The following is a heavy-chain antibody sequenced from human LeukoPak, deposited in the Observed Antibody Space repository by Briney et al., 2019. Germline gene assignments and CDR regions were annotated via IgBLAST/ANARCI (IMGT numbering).Heavy chain of an antibody. D-gene: IGHD2/OR15-2a*01. CDR2: ISNDGSNK. V-gene: IGHV3-30*03. CDR3: ARKNTHSKYWFDP. J-gene: IGHJ5*02. Sequence: PGGSLRLSCAASGFTFRTYGMHWVRQAPGKGLEWVAVISNDGSNKNYADSVKGRFAISRDNSKNTLYLQMNSLRSEDTAVYYCARKNTHSKYWFDPWGQGTLVTVSS. CDR1: GFTFRTYG.